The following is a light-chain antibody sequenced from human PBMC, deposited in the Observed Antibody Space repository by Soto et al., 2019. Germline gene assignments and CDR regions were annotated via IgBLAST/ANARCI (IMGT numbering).Light chain of an antibody. CDR2: DAS. CDR3: QQRSNWWT. V-gene: IGKV3-11*01. Sequence: EIVLTQSPAALSLSPGERATLSCRARQSIGSHLAWYQQKPGQAPRLLIYDASNRATGIPARFSGSGSGTDFTLTISSLEPEDFAVYYCQQRSNWWTFGQGTKVDI. J-gene: IGKJ1*01. CDR1: QSIGSH.